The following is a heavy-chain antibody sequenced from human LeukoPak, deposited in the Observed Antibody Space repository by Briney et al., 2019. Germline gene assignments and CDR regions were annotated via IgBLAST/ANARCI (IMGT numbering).Heavy chain of an antibody. Sequence: PSETLSLTCAVYGGSFSGYYWSWIRQPPGKGLEWIGEINHSGSTNYNPSLKSRVTISVDTSKNQFSLKLSSVTAADTAVYYCARVFRGAPNFDYWGQGTLVTVSS. J-gene: IGHJ4*02. V-gene: IGHV4-34*01. D-gene: IGHD3-16*01. CDR2: INHSGST. CDR3: ARVFRGAPNFDY. CDR1: GGSFSGYY.